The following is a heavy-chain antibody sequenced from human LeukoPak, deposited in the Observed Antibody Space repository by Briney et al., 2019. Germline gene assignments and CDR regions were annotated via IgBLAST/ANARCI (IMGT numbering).Heavy chain of an antibody. Sequence: SETLSLTCAVYGGSFSGYYWSWIRQPPGKGLEWIGEINHSGSTNYNPSLKSRVTISVDTSKNQFSLKLSSVTAPDTAVYYCARYSAVTTFDYWGQGTLVTVSS. D-gene: IGHD4-17*01. V-gene: IGHV4-34*01. J-gene: IGHJ4*02. CDR1: GGSFSGYY. CDR2: INHSGST. CDR3: ARYSAVTTFDY.